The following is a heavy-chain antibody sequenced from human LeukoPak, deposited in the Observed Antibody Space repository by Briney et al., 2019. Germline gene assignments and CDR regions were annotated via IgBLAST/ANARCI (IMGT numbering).Heavy chain of an antibody. D-gene: IGHD3-22*01. Sequence: ASVKVSCKASGYTFTGYYMHWVRQAPGQGLEWMGWINPNSGGTNYAQKFQGRVTMTRDTSISTAYMELSRLRSDDTAVYYCARDLDSSGYYRSDALDIWGQGTMVTISS. V-gene: IGHV1-2*02. CDR2: INPNSGGT. J-gene: IGHJ3*02. CDR3: ARDLDSSGYYRSDALDI. CDR1: GYTFTGYY.